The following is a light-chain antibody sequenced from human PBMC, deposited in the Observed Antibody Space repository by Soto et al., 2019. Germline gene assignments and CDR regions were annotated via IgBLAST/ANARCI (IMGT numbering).Light chain of an antibody. CDR2: QDT. Sequence: SYELTQPPSVSVSPGQTASITCSGDKLGDQYACWYQQKPGQSPVLVIYQDTKRPSGIPERFSGSNSGNTATLTLSGTQAMDEADYYCQAWDSSTLVVFGGGTKLTVL. CDR1: KLGDQY. J-gene: IGLJ2*01. V-gene: IGLV3-1*01. CDR3: QAWDSSTLVV.